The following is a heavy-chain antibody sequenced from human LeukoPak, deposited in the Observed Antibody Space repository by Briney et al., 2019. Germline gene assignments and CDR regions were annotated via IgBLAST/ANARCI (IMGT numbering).Heavy chain of an antibody. CDR3: AKMVREFYTISYYFDY. J-gene: IGHJ4*02. D-gene: IGHD2-8*01. Sequence: GGSLRLSCAASGFTFSGYAMNWVRQAPGKGLEWVSGVSGSGAGTYYADSVKGRFTISRDNSKNTLYLQMNSLRADDTAVYYCAKMVREFYTISYYFDYWGQGTLVTVSS. CDR2: VSGSGAGT. CDR1: GFTFSGYA. V-gene: IGHV3-23*01.